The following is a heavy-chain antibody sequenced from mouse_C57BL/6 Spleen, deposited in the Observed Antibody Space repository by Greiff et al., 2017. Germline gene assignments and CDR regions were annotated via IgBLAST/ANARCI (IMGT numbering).Heavy chain of an antibody. Sequence: QVHVKQPGAELVKPGASVKMSCKASGYTFTSYWITWVKQRPGQGLEWIGDIYPGSGSTNYNEKFKSKATLTVDTSSSTAYMQLSSLTSEDSAVYYCARSPYDYDGAWFAYWGQGTLVTVSA. J-gene: IGHJ3*01. CDR1: GYTFTSYW. V-gene: IGHV1-55*01. D-gene: IGHD2-4*01. CDR2: IYPGSGST. CDR3: ARSPYDYDGAWFAY.